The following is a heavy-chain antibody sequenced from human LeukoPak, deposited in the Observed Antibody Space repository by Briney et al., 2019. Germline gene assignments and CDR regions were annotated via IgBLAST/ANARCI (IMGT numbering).Heavy chain of an antibody. J-gene: IGHJ4*02. D-gene: IGHD2/OR15-2a*01. CDR2: INHSGST. Sequence: PSETLSLTCAVYGGSSSGYYWSWIRQPPGKGLEWIGEINHSGSTNYNPSLKSRVTISVDTSKNQFSLKLSSVTAADTAVYYCARGLSNSIWGQGTLVTVSS. CDR3: ARGLSNSI. V-gene: IGHV4-34*01. CDR1: GGSSSGYY.